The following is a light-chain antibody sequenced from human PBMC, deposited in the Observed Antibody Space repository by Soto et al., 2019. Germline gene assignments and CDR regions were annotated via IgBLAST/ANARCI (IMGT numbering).Light chain of an antibody. CDR2: QTS. V-gene: IGKV3-20*01. J-gene: IGKJ5*01. CDR3: QQYGNSPIT. CDR1: QYINTR. Sequence: EMVLTQSPATLSSFPGDRVTLSCRASQYINTRLAWYQHRPGQAPRLLIYQTSIRAAGIPARFSGSGSGTDFTLTISRLEPEDFAVYYCQQYGNSPITFGQGTRLEIK.